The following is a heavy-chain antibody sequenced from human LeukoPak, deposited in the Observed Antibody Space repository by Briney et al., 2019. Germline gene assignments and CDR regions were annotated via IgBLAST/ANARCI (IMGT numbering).Heavy chain of an antibody. D-gene: IGHD3-22*01. CDR2: ISSSGST. J-gene: IGHJ3*02. CDR3: ARGPYSYDSSGAFDI. V-gene: IGHV4-61*02. CDR1: GDSISSGDYY. Sequence: PSGTLSLTCTVSGDSISSGDYYWSWIRQPAGKGLEWIGRISSSGSTNYNPSLKSRVTISVDTSKNQFSLKLSSVTAADTAVYFCARGPYSYDSSGAFDIWGQGTMVTVSS.